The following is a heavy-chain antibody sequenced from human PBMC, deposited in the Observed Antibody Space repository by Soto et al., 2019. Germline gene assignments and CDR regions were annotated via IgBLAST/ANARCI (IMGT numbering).Heavy chain of an antibody. V-gene: IGHV4-30-4*01. J-gene: IGHJ4*02. CDR3: ARVPRYDFWSGYQRDLSQFDY. CDR1: GGSISSGDYY. CDR2: IHYSGST. D-gene: IGHD3-3*01. Sequence: QVQLQESGPGLVKPSQTLSLTCTVSGGSISSGDYYWSWIRHPPGKGLEWIGYIHYSGSTYYNPSLKSRVTISVDTSKNQFSLKLSSVTAADTAVYYCARVPRYDFWSGYQRDLSQFDYWGQGTLVTVSS.